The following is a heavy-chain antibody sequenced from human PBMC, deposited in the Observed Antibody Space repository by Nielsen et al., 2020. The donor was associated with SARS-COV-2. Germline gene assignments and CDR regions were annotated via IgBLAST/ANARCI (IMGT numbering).Heavy chain of an antibody. D-gene: IGHD2-2*01. CDR2: IWYDESNK. Sequence: GGSLRLFCAASGFTFSSYGMHWVRQAPGKGLEWVAVIWYDESNKYYADSVKGRFTISRDNSKNTLYLQMNSLRAEDTAVYYCARGPRITLGYCSSTSCYVFDYWGQGTLVTVSS. J-gene: IGHJ4*02. CDR3: ARGPRITLGYCSSTSCYVFDY. V-gene: IGHV3-33*01. CDR1: GFTFSSYG.